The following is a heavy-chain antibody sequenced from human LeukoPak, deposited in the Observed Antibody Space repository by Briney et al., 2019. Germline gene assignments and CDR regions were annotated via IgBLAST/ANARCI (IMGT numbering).Heavy chain of an antibody. D-gene: IGHD3-22*01. CDR2: ISSSSSYI. J-gene: IGHJ3*02. CDR3: ARVGYDSSGYYYANHDAFDI. Sequence: GGSLRLSCAASGFTFSSYSMTWVRQAPGKGLEWVSSISSSSSYIYYADSVKGRFTISRDNAKNSLYLQMNSLRAEDTAVYYCARVGYDSSGYYYANHDAFDIWGQGTMVTVSS. V-gene: IGHV3-21*01. CDR1: GFTFSSYS.